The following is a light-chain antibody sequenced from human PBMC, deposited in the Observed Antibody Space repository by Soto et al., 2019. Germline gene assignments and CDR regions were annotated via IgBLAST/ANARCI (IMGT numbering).Light chain of an antibody. CDR2: GAS. Sequence: DIQMTQSPSSLSASVGDRVTITCRASQSISSYLNWYQQTPGKPPKLLIFGASNLHIGVPSRFSGSGSGTEFTLTISNLQREDFATYYCQQSYFILGTFGRGTKVAIK. V-gene: IGKV1-39*01. J-gene: IGKJ1*01. CDR1: QSISSY. CDR3: QQSYFILGT.